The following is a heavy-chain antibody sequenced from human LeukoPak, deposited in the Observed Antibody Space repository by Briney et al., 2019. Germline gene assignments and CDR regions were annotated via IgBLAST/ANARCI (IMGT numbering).Heavy chain of an antibody. D-gene: IGHD6-19*01. Sequence: PSETLSLTCTVSVYSISGGYYWGWIRQPPGKGLEWIGTIFQSVSTYYNPSLKSRVTTSVDTSKNQFSLKLSSVTAADTAVYYCARNNSNGFDFWSQGTLVTVSS. J-gene: IGHJ4*02. V-gene: IGHV4-38-2*02. CDR3: ARNNSNGFDF. CDR2: IFQSVST. CDR1: VYSISGGYY.